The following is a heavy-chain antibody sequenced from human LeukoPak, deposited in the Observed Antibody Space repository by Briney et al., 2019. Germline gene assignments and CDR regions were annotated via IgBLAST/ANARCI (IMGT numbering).Heavy chain of an antibody. D-gene: IGHD3-10*01. CDR2: IYYSGST. V-gene: IGHV4-39*01. Sequence: PSETLSLTCTVSGGSISSSSYYWGWIRQPPGKGLEWIGSIYYSGSTYYNPSLKSRVTISVDTSKNQFSLKLSSVTAADTAVYYCARQGLGIDAFDIWGQGTMVTVSS. CDR1: GGSISSSSYY. J-gene: IGHJ3*02. CDR3: ARQGLGIDAFDI.